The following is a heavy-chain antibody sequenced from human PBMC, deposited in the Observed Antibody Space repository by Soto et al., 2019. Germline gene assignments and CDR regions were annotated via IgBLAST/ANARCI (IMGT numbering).Heavy chain of an antibody. CDR3: ATDLLPYSSSWYYYYCIDV. Sequence: ASVKVSCKASGYTFTGYYMHWVRQAPGQGLEWMGWINPNSGGTNYAQKFQGRVSMTRDTSISTAYMELSLLRSDDTAVYYCATDLLPYSSSWYYYYCIDVWGQGTTVTVSS. D-gene: IGHD6-13*01. CDR2: INPNSGGT. J-gene: IGHJ6*02. CDR1: GYTFTGYY. V-gene: IGHV1-2*02.